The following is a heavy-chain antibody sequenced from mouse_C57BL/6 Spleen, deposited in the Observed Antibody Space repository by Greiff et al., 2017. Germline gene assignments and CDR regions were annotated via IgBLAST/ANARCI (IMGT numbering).Heavy chain of an antibody. V-gene: IGHV1-69*01. Sequence: QVQLQQPGAELVMPGASVKLSCKASGYTFTSYWMHWVKQRPGQGLEWIGEIDPSDSYTNYNQKFKGKSTLTVAKSSSTAYMQISSLTSEGSAVYYCARSLYGSSYTPGYFDVWGTGTTVTVSS. CDR1: GYTFTSYW. CDR2: IDPSDSYT. J-gene: IGHJ1*03. CDR3: ARSLYGSSYTPGYFDV. D-gene: IGHD1-1*01.